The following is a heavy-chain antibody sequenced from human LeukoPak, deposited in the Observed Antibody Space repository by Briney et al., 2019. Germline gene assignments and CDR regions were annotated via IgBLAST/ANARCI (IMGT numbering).Heavy chain of an antibody. Sequence: GGSLRLSCAASGFTVSHNYMSWVRQAPGKGLEWVSVIYSGGSTYYADSVKGRFTISRDNSKNTLYLQMNTLRAEDTAVYYCATPMVTTWAFDYWGQGTLFTVSS. CDR1: GFTVSHNY. CDR2: IYSGGST. V-gene: IGHV3-53*01. D-gene: IGHD4-17*01. CDR3: ATPMVTTWAFDY. J-gene: IGHJ4*02.